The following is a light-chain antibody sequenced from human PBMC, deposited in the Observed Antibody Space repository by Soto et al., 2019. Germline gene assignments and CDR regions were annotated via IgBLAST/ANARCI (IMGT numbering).Light chain of an antibody. CDR3: QQYGSLPIFT. Sequence: VLPPDALSLSSSPLQPRAPLSFMAQSVSSISLAWYQQKPGQPPRLLIYGASSRATGIPDRFSGSGSGTDFTLTISRLEPEDFAVYYCQQYGSLPIFTFGHGTKVDIK. J-gene: IGKJ3*01. CDR2: GAS. CDR1: QSVSSIS. V-gene: IGKV3-20*01.